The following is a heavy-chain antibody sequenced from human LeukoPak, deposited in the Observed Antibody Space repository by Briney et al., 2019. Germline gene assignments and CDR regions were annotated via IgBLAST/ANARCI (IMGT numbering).Heavy chain of an antibody. CDR1: GFTFSSYS. CDR3: ARDDGYNLYYYYYYGMDV. CDR2: ISSSSSYI. J-gene: IGHJ6*02. V-gene: IGHV3-21*01. D-gene: IGHD5-24*01. Sequence: PGGSLRLSCAASGFTFSSYSMNWVRQAPGKGLEWVSSISSSSSYIYYADSVKGRFTISRDNAKNSLYLQMNSLRAQDTAVYYCARDDGYNLYYYYYYGMDVWGQGTTVTVSS.